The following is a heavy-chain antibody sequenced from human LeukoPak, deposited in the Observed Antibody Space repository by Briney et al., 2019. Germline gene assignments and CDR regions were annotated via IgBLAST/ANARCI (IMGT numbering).Heavy chain of an antibody. CDR1: GFTFSSYD. CDR2: IGTAGDT. D-gene: IGHD3-10*01. J-gene: IGHJ6*03. V-gene: IGHV3-13*01. CDR3: ARSLNYYGSGSHYYYMDV. Sequence: PGGSLRLSCAASGFTFSSYDMHWVRQATGKGLEWVSAIGTAGDTYYPGSVKGRFTISRENAKNSLYLQMNSLRAEDTAVYYCARSLNYYGSGSHYYYMDVWGKGTTVTISS.